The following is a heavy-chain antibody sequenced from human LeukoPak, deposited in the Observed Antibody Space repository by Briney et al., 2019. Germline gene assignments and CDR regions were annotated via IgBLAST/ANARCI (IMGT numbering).Heavy chain of an antibody. J-gene: IGHJ4*02. D-gene: IGHD3-9*01. Sequence: GRSLRLSCTASGFTFGDCAMSWVRQAPGKGPEWVGFIRNKAYGGTTEYAASVKGRFTISRDDSKSIAYLQMNSLKTEDTAVYYCTRGRDYDILTGYPTPSYWGQGTLVTVSS. CDR1: GFTFGDCA. CDR2: IRNKAYGGTT. CDR3: TRGRDYDILTGYPTPSY. V-gene: IGHV3-49*04.